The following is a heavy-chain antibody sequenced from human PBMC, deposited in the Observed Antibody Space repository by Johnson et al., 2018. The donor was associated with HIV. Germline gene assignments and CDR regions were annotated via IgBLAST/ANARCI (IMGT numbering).Heavy chain of an antibody. D-gene: IGHD1-7*01. CDR2: IYSGGST. CDR1: GFTVSSNY. Sequence: VQVVESGGGLVQPGGSLRLSCAASGFTVSSNYMSWVRQAPGKGLEWVSVIYSGGSTYYADSVKGRFTISRDNSKNTLYLQMNSLRAEDTAVYYCARAPQTYNWNYMMAFDMWGQGTMVTVSP. J-gene: IGHJ3*02. V-gene: IGHV3-53*01. CDR3: ARAPQTYNWNYMMAFDM.